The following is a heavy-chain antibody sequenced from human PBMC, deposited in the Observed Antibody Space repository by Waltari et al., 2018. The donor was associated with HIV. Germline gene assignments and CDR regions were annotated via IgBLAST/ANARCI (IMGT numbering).Heavy chain of an antibody. CDR1: GYSISSGYY. V-gene: IGHV4-38-2*02. CDR2: IYHSGST. D-gene: IGHD5-18*01. J-gene: IGHJ5*02. Sequence: QVQLQESGPGLVKPSETLSLTCTVSGYSISSGYYWGWIRQPPGKGLEWIGSIYHSGSTYYNPSLKSRVTISVDTSKNQFSLKLSSVTAADTAVYYCARDRYSYGNRYNWFDPWGQGTLVTVSS. CDR3: ARDRYSYGNRYNWFDP.